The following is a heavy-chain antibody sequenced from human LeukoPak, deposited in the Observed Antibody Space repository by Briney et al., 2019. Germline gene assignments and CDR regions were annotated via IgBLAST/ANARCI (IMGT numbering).Heavy chain of an antibody. V-gene: IGHV4-39*01. CDR3: ARHDVTIFGVVSATHFDY. Sequence: PSETLSLACTVSGGSLSSSSYYWGWIRQPPGKGLEWIGSIYYSGSTRHKPSLKSRVTISVETSKNQFSLKLSSVTAADTAVYYCARHDVTIFGVVSATHFDYWGQGTLVTVSS. D-gene: IGHD3-3*01. CDR1: GGSLSSSSYY. J-gene: IGHJ4*02. CDR2: IYYSGST.